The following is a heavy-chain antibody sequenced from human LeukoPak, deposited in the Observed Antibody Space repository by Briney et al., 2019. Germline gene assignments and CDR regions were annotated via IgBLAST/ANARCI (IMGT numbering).Heavy chain of an antibody. CDR2: TSNIGNHI. J-gene: IGHJ4*02. D-gene: IGHD3-10*01. V-gene: IGHV3-21*01. CDR3: ARDKYGSGSYSWSKRLDY. CDR1: GFTFSSHS. Sequence: TTGGSLRLSCAASGFTFSSHSMNWVRQAPGKGLEWVSYTSNIGNHIYYTDSVKGRFTISRDNAKNSLYLQMNSLRAEDTAVYYCARDKYGSGSYSWSKRLDYWGQGTLVTVSS.